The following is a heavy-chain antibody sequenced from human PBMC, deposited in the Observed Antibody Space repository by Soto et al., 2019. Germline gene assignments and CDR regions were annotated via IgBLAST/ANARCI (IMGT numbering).Heavy chain of an antibody. D-gene: IGHD2-2*01. J-gene: IGHJ3*02. CDR3: ANDYLGSSKAFDI. V-gene: IGHV3-30*18. CDR2: ISDDGTNK. Sequence: PGGSLRLSCAVYGFTFSNYGMHWVRQAPGKGLEWVALISDDGTNKYFVDSVKGRFTISRDNYRNMLYLQMNRLRPEDTAVYHCANDYLGSSKAFDIWGQGTMVTVS. CDR1: GFTFSNYG.